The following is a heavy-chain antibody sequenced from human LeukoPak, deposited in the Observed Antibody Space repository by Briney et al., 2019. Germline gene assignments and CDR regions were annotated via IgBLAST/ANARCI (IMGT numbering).Heavy chain of an antibody. J-gene: IGHJ4*02. D-gene: IGHD1-14*01. CDR3: AKPARTDYADY. CDR2: INGSGDKT. V-gene: IGHV3-23*01. CDR1: GFTFSSYV. Sequence: GGSLRLSCAASGFTFSSYVMSWVRQAPGKGLEWVSSINGSGDKTYYADSVKGRFTISRDNSKNTLYLQVNSLRAEDTAVYYCAKPARTDYADYWGQGTLVTVSS.